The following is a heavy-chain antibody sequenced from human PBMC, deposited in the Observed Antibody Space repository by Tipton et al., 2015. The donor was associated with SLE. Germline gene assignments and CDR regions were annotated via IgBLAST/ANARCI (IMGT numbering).Heavy chain of an antibody. J-gene: IGHJ3*01. CDR2: MYRSGTT. CDR1: GDSFSNHF. CDR3: ARHLGVIVAFEV. D-gene: IGHD3-10*01. Sequence: TLSLTCTVSGDSFSNHFWSWIRQPPGKGLEWIGYMYRSGTTKYNPSLKSRVTISVDTSKSQFSLNLSSVTAADAAVYYCARHLGVIVAFEVWGQGTVLTVSS. V-gene: IGHV4-59*11.